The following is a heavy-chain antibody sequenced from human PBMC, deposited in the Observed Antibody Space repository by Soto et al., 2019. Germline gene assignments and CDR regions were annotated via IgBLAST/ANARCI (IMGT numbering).Heavy chain of an antibody. V-gene: IGHV5-51*01. CDR1: GYSFTSYW. D-gene: IGHD6-13*01. CDR2: IYPGDSDT. CDR3: ARTAAAGKYYYGTDV. Sequence: GESLKISCKGSGYSFTSYWIGWVRQMPGKGLEWMGIIYPGDSDTRYSPSFQGQVTISADKSISTAHLQWSSLKASDTAMYYCARTAAAGKYYYGTDVWGQGTTVTVSS. J-gene: IGHJ6*02.